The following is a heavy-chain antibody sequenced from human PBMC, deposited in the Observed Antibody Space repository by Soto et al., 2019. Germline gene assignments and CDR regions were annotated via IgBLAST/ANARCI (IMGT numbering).Heavy chain of an antibody. Sequence: QVQLVGSGGGVVQPGRSLRLSCAASGFAFSAYGMRWVRQAPGKGLEWVAKIYYDGSNKYYADSVKGRFTISRDNSKNTLYLQMSSLRAEDTALYHCARVGGTVTSDYWGQGTLVTVSS. CDR3: ARVGGTVTSDY. CDR2: IYYDGSNK. D-gene: IGHD3-10*01. J-gene: IGHJ4*02. CDR1: GFAFSAYG. V-gene: IGHV3-33*01.